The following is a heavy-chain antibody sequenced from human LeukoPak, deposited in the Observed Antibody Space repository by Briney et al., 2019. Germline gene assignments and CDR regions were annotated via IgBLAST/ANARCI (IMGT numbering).Heavy chain of an antibody. V-gene: IGHV3-23*01. J-gene: IGHJ4*02. CDR1: GFTFSSYA. D-gene: IGHD2-2*01. CDR3: AKVNSDIVVVPAATSFDY. Sequence: GGSLRLSCAASGFTFSSYAMSWVRQAPGKGLEWVSAISGSGGSTYYADSVKGRFTISRDNSKNKLYLQMNSLRAEDTAVYYCAKVNSDIVVVPAATSFDYWGQGTLVTVSS. CDR2: ISGSGGST.